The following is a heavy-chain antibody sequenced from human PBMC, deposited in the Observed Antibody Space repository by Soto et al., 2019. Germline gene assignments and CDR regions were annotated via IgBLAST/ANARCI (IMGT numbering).Heavy chain of an antibody. CDR2: ISSSSSYT. Sequence: LRLSCAASGFTLRDYYMSWIRQAPGKGVEWVSYISSSSSYTKFADSVKGRFTISRDNAKNSLYLQMNSLRAEDTAVYYCARQEATTVGYFDYWGQGTLVTVSS. CDR1: GFTLRDYY. D-gene: IGHD5-12*01. J-gene: IGHJ4*02. V-gene: IGHV3-11*06. CDR3: ARQEATTVGYFDY.